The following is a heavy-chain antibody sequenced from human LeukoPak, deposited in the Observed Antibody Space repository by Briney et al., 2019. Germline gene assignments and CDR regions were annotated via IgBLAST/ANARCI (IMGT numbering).Heavy chain of an antibody. CDR2: IYPGDSDT. CDR3: ARTESQSYYYGSGSYLPNWFDP. CDR1: GYSFTSYW. D-gene: IGHD3-10*01. J-gene: IGHJ5*02. V-gene: IGHV5-51*01. Sequence: GESLKISCKGSGYSFTSYWIAWVRQMPGKGLEWMGIIYPGDSDTRYSPSFQGQVTISADKSISTAYLQWSSLKASDTAMYYCARTESQSYYYGSGSYLPNWFDPWGQGTLVTVSS.